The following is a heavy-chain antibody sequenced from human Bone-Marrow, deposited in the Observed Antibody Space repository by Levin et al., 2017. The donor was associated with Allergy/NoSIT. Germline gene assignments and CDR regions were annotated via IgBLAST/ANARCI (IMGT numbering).Heavy chain of an antibody. V-gene: IGHV4-38-2*01. Sequence: SCAVSNYSINSDFHWGWIRQPPGKGLEWIGSIDPSGNTYYNPSLKSRVTISMDTSENQFSLRLTSGTAADTAVYYCARTLGYCSSDGCYYYFDSWGQGTLVTVSS. CDR3: ARTLGYCSSDGCYYYFDS. CDR1: NYSINSDFH. J-gene: IGHJ4*02. D-gene: IGHD2-2*01. CDR2: IDPSGNT.